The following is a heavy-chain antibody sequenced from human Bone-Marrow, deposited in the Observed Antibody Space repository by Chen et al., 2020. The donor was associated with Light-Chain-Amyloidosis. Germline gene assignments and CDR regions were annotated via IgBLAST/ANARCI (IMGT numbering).Heavy chain of an antibody. Sequence: EVQLVESGGVLVKPGGSLRLSCAASGFTFSNYDMNWVRQAPGKGLEWISAVTNSSSNIYYADSVRGRFTISRDNAKNSLYLQMNSLRAEDTAMYYCASSAPDPSSWGQGTLVTVSS. CDR3: ASSAPDPSS. CDR1: GFTFSNYD. V-gene: IGHV3-21*01. J-gene: IGHJ5*02. CDR2: VTNSSSNI.